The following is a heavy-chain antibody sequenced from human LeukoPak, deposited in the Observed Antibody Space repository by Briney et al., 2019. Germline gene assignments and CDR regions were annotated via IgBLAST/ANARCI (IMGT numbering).Heavy chain of an antibody. CDR2: ISYAGSNE. D-gene: IGHD4-17*01. Sequence: GRSLRLSCAASGFTFSSYGMHWVRQAPGKGLEWVAVISYAGSNEYYANSVRGRFTISRDNSRNTLYLQMNSLRAEDTAVYYCAKTPAAGDYPQAEFFQHWGRGTLVTVSS. V-gene: IGHV3-30*18. J-gene: IGHJ1*01. CDR3: AKTPAAGDYPQAEFFQH. CDR1: GFTFSSYG.